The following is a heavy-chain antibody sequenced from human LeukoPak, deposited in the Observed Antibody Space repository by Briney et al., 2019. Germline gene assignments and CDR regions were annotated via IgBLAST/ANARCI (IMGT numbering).Heavy chain of an antibody. V-gene: IGHV3-23*01. J-gene: IGHJ4*02. CDR1: GLTLSHYG. D-gene: IGHD2-15*01. CDR2: ISDRGGST. CDR3: AKRGVVIRAVLVVGFHKEAYYFDS. Sequence: GGSLRLSCVVSGLTLSHYGMSWVRQAPGKGLEWVAGISDRGGSTNYADSVKGRFTISRDNPKNTLYLQMNSLRSEDTAVYFCAKRGVVIRAVLVVGFHKEAYYFDSWGQGALVTVSS.